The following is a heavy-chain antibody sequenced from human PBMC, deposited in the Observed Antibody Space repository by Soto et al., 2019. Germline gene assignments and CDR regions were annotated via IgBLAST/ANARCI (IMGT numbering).Heavy chain of an antibody. D-gene: IGHD2-21*02. J-gene: IGHJ4*02. CDR1: GFTFSRYA. V-gene: IGHV3-23*01. Sequence: GGSLRLSCVASGFTFSRYAMSWVRQAPGKGLEWVSVISGSGGGTDFADSVKGRFAISRDNSKNTLYLQMHSLRAEDTAVYYCAKDRRSGGDFESLFDSWGQGAQVTVSS. CDR3: AKDRRSGGDFESLFDS. CDR2: ISGSGGGT.